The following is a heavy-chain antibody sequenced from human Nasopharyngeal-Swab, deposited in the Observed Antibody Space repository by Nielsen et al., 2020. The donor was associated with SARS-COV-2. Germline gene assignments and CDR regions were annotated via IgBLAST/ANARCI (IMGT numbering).Heavy chain of an antibody. V-gene: IGHV3-7*01. Sequence: GESLKISCAASGFTFNSYYMSWLRQAPGEGLEWVGNIKQDGSEKYYVDSVKGRFTISRDNAKNSLYLQMNSLRAEDTAVYYCARDVRQRTGDYWGQGTLVTVSS. D-gene: IGHD1-1*01. CDR1: GFTFNSYY. CDR2: IKQDGSEK. J-gene: IGHJ4*02. CDR3: ARDVRQRTGDY.